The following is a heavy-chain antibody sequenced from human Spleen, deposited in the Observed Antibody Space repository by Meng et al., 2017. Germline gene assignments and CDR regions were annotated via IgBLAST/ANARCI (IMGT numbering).Heavy chain of an antibody. D-gene: IGHD4-23*01. CDR3: ARVTRGKYYYYGMDV. V-gene: IGHV1-69*05. J-gene: IGHJ6*02. CDR2: IIPIFGTA. CDR1: GYTFTGYY. Sequence: SVKVSCKASGYTFTGYYMHWVRQAPGQGLEWMGGIIPIFGTANYAQKFQGRVTITTDESTSTAYMELSSLRSEDTAVYYCARVTRGKYYYYGMDVWGQGTTVTVSS.